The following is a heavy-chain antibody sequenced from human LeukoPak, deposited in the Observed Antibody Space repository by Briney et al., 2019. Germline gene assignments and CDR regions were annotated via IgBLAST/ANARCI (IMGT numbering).Heavy chain of an antibody. J-gene: IGHJ6*03. Sequence: PSETLSLTCTVSGGSISSYYWSWIRQPPRKGLEWIGYIDYSGSTNYNPSLKSRVTISVGTSKNQFSLKLTSVTAADTAVYYCARRRTTGLSGYMDVWGEGTTVTVSS. D-gene: IGHD2-2*01. V-gene: IGHV4-59*08. CDR1: GGSISSYY. CDR3: ARRRTTGLSGYMDV. CDR2: IDYSGST.